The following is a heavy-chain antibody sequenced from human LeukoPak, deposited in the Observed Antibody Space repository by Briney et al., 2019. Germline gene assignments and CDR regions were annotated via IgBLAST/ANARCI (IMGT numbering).Heavy chain of an antibody. CDR1: GSTFSSYG. CDR3: AGYASSGRRDAFDI. D-gene: IGHD3-22*01. Sequence: GRSLRLSCAPSGSTFSSYGTHCVRQAPGKGLEWVAFIRYDGSNKYYADSVKGRFTISRDNSKNTLYLQMNSLRAEDTAVYYCAGYASSGRRDAFDIWGQGTMVTVSS. V-gene: IGHV3-30*02. CDR2: IRYDGSNK. J-gene: IGHJ3*02.